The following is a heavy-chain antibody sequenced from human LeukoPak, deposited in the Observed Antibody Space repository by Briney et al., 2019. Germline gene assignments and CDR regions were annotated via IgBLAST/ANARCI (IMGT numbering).Heavy chain of an antibody. Sequence: SGTLSLTCAVSGGSISSSNWWSWVRQPPGKGLEWIGEIYHSGSTNYNPSLKSRVAISVDKSKNQFSLKLSSVTAADTAVYYCAKATYCSSSSCKPGLYYYYYMDVWGKGTTVTVSS. J-gene: IGHJ6*03. CDR2: IYHSGST. D-gene: IGHD2-2*01. V-gene: IGHV4-4*02. CDR1: GGSISSSNW. CDR3: AKATYCSSSSCKPGLYYYYYMDV.